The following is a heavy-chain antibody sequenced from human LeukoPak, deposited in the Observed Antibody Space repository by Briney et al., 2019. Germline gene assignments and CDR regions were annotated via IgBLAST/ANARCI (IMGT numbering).Heavy chain of an antibody. CDR2: IYPGDSDT. CDR1: GYSFTSYW. D-gene: IGHD1-26*01. Sequence: GESLQIFCKGSGYSFTSYWIGWVRQMPGKGLEWMGIIYPGDSDTRYSPSFQGQVTISADKSISTAYLQWSSLKASDTAMYYCARLVGATTPYNWFDPWGQGTLVTVSS. J-gene: IGHJ5*02. CDR3: ARLVGATTPYNWFDP. V-gene: IGHV5-51*01.